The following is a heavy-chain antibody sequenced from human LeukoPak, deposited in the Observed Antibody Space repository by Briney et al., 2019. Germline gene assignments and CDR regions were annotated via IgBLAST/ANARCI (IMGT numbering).Heavy chain of an antibody. Sequence: GGALRLACAASGFTFDDYGMSWVRQAPGKGLEGVSGINWNGGRTGYADSVKGRFTIYRHNAKKSLNVQINSRRAEESALYYTAIEDYDSGSYYKVGYWGQG. CDR1: GFTFDDYG. CDR2: INWNGGRT. J-gene: IGHJ4*02. V-gene: IGHV3-20*04. CDR3: AIEDYDSGSYYKVGY. D-gene: IGHD3-10*01.